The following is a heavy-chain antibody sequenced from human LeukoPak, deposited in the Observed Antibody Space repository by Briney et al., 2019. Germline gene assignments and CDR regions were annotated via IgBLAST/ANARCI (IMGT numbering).Heavy chain of an antibody. CDR3: TTDLGTYYHGSQRLIPIDY. V-gene: IGHV3-15*01. Sequence: WGSLRLSCAASGFTVSSNYMSWVRQAPGKGLEWIGRIKSKTDGETTNYAEPVRGRFTISRDDSKSAVYLQMNSLKIEDTAVYYCTTDLGTYYHGSQRLIPIDYWGQGTLVTVSS. CDR2: IKSKTDGETT. D-gene: IGHD3-10*01. CDR1: GFTVSSNY. J-gene: IGHJ4*02.